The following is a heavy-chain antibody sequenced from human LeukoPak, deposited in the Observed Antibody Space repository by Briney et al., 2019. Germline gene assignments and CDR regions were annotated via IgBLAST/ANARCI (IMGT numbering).Heavy chain of an antibody. CDR3: AKGGSRNWFDP. CDR1: GFTFSTFC. J-gene: IGHJ5*02. CDR2: IRQDGSEK. V-gene: IGHV3-7*01. D-gene: IGHD3-10*01. Sequence: PGGSLRLSCAASGFTFSTFCLNWVRQAPGKGLEWVANIRQDGSEKYYVDSVKGRFTISRDNAKNSLYLQMSSPRAEDTAVYYCAKGGSRNWFDPWGQGTLVTVSS.